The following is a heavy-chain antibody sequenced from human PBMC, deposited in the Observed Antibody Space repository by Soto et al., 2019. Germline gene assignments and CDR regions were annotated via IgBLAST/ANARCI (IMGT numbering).Heavy chain of an antibody. CDR1: GVTFRSIA. Sequence: GESLRDCCAASGVTFRSIAQRWFRLAPEKGLEWLAVISYDGSNKYYADAVKGRFTISRDNSKNTLYLQMNSLRAEDTAVYYCARDDCSGGSCYSYIDYYYGMDVWGQGT. CDR3: ARDDCSGGSCYSYIDYYYGMDV. V-gene: IGHV3-30-3*01. CDR2: ISYDGSNK. D-gene: IGHD2-15*01. J-gene: IGHJ6*02.